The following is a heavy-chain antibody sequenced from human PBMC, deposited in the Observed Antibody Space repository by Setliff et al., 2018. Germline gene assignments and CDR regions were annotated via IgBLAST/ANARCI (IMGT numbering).Heavy chain of an antibody. J-gene: IGHJ4*02. CDR1: GFTFFSYT. D-gene: IGHD6-19*01. Sequence: GGSLRLSCTTSGFTFFSYTMNWVRQAPGKGLEWVSAITDEGGTTHYAGSVKGRFTIARDNSNSTLYLQMNSLGVEDTALYYCARWVFGSGWFLDYWGQGTLVTVS. V-gene: IGHV3-23*01. CDR2: ITDEGGTT. CDR3: ARWVFGSGWFLDY.